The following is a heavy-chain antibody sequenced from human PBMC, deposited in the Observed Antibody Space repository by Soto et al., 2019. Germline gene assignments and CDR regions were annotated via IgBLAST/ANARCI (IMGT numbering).Heavy chain of an antibody. V-gene: IGHV3-33*01. CDR1: GFTFSSYG. Sequence: PVGSLRLSCAASGFTFSSYGMHWVRQAPGKGLEWVAVIWYDGSNKYYADSVKGRFTISRDNSKNTLYLQMNSLRAEDTAVYYCARDNNYYGMDVWGQGTTVTVSS. CDR3: ARDNNYYGMDV. CDR2: IWYDGSNK. J-gene: IGHJ6*02.